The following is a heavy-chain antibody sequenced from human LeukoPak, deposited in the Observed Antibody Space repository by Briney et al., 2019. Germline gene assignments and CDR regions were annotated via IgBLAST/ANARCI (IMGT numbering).Heavy chain of an antibody. J-gene: IGHJ4*02. Sequence: GGSLRLSCTTSGFIFSNYGMHWVRQAPGKGLEWVALIRNDIPKDGINKYYADSVRGRFTISRDNSKNTVYLQMHSLRVADTAMYYCAKGDSNWGQGTLVTVSS. CDR1: GFIFSNYG. V-gene: IGHV3-30*02. CDR2: IRNDIPKDGINK. CDR3: AKGDSN. D-gene: IGHD6-13*01.